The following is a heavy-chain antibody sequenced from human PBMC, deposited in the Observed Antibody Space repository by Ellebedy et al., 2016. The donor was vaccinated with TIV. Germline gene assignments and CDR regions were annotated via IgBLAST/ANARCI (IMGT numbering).Heavy chain of an antibody. J-gene: IGHJ2*01. V-gene: IGHV3-23*01. CDR3: ARVRVAARSGYFDL. Sequence: PGGSLRLSCAASGFTFSSYAMTWVRQAPGKGPEWVSSISSADSTYFADSVKGRFTISRDNYKNTVYLQMNSLRAEDTAVYYCARVRVAARSGYFDLWGRGTLVNVSS. CDR2: ISSADST. D-gene: IGHD6-6*01. CDR1: GFTFSSYA.